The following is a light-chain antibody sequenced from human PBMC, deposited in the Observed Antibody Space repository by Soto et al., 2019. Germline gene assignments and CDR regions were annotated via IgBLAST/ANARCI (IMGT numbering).Light chain of an antibody. V-gene: IGLV1-40*01. CDR2: GNT. CDR1: SSNIGTGYD. CDR3: QSYDSTLSARYV. J-gene: IGLJ1*01. Sequence: QSVPTQPPSVSGAPGQRVTISCTGSSSNIGTGYDVSWYQQLPGTAPKLLIYGNTNRPSGVPDRFSASRSGASASLAITGLQAEDEADYYCQSYDSTLSARYVFGTGTKVTVL.